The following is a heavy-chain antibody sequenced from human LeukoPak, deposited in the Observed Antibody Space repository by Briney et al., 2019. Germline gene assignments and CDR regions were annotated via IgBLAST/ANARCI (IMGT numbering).Heavy chain of an antibody. V-gene: IGHV4-34*01. J-gene: IGHJ4*02. D-gene: IGHD3-10*01. CDR1: GGSFSGYY. Sequence: SETLSLTCAVYGGSFSGYYWSWIRQPPGKGLEWIGEINHRGSTNYNPSLKSRVTISVDTSKNQFSLKLSSVTAADTAVYYCARPSGSGSAIDYWGQGTLVTVSS. CDR2: INHRGST. CDR3: ARPSGSGSAIDY.